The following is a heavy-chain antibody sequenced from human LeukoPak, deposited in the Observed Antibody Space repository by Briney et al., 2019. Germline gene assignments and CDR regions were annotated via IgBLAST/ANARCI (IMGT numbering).Heavy chain of an antibody. CDR3: ARDVRYYYYYYMDV. Sequence: ASVKVSCKASGGTFSSYAISWVRQAPGQGLEWMGIINPSGGSTSYAQKFQGRVTMTRDMSTSTVYMELSSLRSEDTAVYYCARDVRYYYYYYMDVWGKGTTVTVSS. CDR2: INPSGGST. V-gene: IGHV1-46*01. CDR1: GGTFSSYA. J-gene: IGHJ6*03.